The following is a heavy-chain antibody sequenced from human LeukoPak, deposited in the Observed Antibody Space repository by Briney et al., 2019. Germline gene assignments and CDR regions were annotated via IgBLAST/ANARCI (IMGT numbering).Heavy chain of an antibody. V-gene: IGHV3-7*01. CDR3: ARVGQWLVFDY. J-gene: IGHJ4*02. CDR1: GFTFSSYW. D-gene: IGHD6-19*01. Sequence: PGGPLRLSCAASGFTFSSYWMSWVRQAPGKGLEWVATIKQDGSEKYYVDSVKGRFTMSRDNAKNSLYLQMNSLRVEDTAVYYCARVGQWLVFDYWGQGTLVTVSS. CDR2: IKQDGSEK.